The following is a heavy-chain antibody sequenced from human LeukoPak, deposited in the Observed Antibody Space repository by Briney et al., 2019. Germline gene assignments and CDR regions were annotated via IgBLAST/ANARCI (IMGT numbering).Heavy chain of an antibody. Sequence: GGSLRLSCAASGFTFSSYSMNWVRQAPGKGLEWISYISASGSTIYYAASVKGRFTVSRDNAKNSLYLQMNSLRAEDTAVYYCAKVATLYNWNAGGAFDIWGQGTMVTVSS. V-gene: IGHV3-48*01. CDR1: GFTFSSYS. CDR2: ISASGSTI. CDR3: AKVATLYNWNAGGAFDI. J-gene: IGHJ3*02. D-gene: IGHD1-1*01.